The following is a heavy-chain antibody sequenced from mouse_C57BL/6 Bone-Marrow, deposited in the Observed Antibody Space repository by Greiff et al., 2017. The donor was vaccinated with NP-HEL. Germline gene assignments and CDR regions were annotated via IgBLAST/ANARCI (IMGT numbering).Heavy chain of an antibody. Sequence: QVQLQQSGPGLVQPSQSLSITCTVSGFSLTSYGVHWVRQSPGKGLEWVGVIWSGGSTDYNAAFISRLSISKDNSKSQVFFKMNSLQADDTAIYYCARGIYYGNYHYYYAMDYGGQGTSVTVSS. CDR2: IWSGGST. J-gene: IGHJ4*01. CDR3: ARGIYYGNYHYYYAMDY. D-gene: IGHD2-1*01. V-gene: IGHV2-2*01. CDR1: GFSLTSYG.